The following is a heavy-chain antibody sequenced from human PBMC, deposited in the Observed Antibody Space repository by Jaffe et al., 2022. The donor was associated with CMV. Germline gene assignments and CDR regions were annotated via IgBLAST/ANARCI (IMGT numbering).Heavy chain of an antibody. J-gene: IGHJ5*02. Sequence: QLQLQESGPGLVKPSETLSLTCTVSGGSISSSSYYWGWIRQPPGKGLEWIGSIYYSGSTYYNPSLKSRVTISVDTSKNQFSLKLSSVTAADTAVYYCARSYYYDSSGYPFVWFDPWGQGTLVTVSS. CDR2: IYYSGST. CDR3: ARSYYYDSSGYPFVWFDP. CDR1: GGSISSSSYY. D-gene: IGHD3-22*01. V-gene: IGHV4-39*01.